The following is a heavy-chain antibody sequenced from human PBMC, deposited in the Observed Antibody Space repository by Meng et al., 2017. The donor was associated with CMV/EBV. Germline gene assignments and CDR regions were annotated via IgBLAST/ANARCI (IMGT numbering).Heavy chain of an antibody. Sequence: CAASGFTFSEYYMSWIRQAPGEGLEWVSYISSSGSTIYYADSVKGRFTISRDNAKNSLYLQMNSLRAEDTAVYYCARGSLVGATDFDYWGQGTLVTVSS. D-gene: IGHD1-26*01. CDR3: ARGSLVGATDFDY. J-gene: IGHJ4*02. CDR2: ISSSGSTI. V-gene: IGHV3-11*04. CDR1: GFTFSEYY.